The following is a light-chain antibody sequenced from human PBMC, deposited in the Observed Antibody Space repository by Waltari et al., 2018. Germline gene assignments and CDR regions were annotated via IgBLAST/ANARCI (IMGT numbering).Light chain of an antibody. CDR3: QQYKSYPLT. CDR1: QSISSW. Sequence: DIQMTQSPSTLSASVGDRVTITCRASQSISSWLAWYQQKPGKAPMLLIYKASSLESGVRSRFSGSGSETEFTLTISSLQPDDFATYYCQQYKSYPLTFGGGTKVEIK. CDR2: KAS. J-gene: IGKJ4*01. V-gene: IGKV1-5*03.